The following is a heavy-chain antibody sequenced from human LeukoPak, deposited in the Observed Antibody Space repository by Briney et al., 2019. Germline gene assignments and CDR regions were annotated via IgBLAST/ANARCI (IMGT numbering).Heavy chain of an antibody. CDR1: GFTFSSYS. V-gene: IGHV3-48*01. Sequence: PGGSLRLSCAASGFTFSSYSMNWVRQSPGKGLEWVSYISSSSSTIYYADSVKGRFTISRDNAKNSLYLQMNSLRAEDTAVYYCARDAFPHSSSSDYFDYWGQGTLVTVSS. J-gene: IGHJ4*02. CDR3: ARDAFPHSSSSDYFDY. CDR2: ISSSSSTI. D-gene: IGHD6-6*01.